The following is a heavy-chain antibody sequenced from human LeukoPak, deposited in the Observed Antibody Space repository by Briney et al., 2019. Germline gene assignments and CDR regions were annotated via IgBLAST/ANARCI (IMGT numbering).Heavy chain of an antibody. CDR2: ISYTGGEI. V-gene: IGHV4-59*08. CDR1: GGSLNSYY. CDR3: ARQPGGTAAFDV. J-gene: IGHJ3*01. D-gene: IGHD1-14*01. Sequence: PSETLPLTCTVSGGSLNSYYWSWIRQPPGKRLEWIGYISYTGGEINYNPSLKSRLTLSVDTSKHQFSLMLTSVTAADTAIYYCARQPGGTAAFDVWAQGTMVTVSS.